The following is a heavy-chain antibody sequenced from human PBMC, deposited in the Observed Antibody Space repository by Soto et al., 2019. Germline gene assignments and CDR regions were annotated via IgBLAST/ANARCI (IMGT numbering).Heavy chain of an antibody. V-gene: IGHV1-18*01. D-gene: IGHD1-26*01. J-gene: IGHJ4*02. Sequence: ASVKVSCKASGYALNTFGITWVRQAPGQGLEWMGCVSGYSDKRDYSRKLQDRVTLTTDTSTTTSYMELRRLTSDDTAVYYCARDSESYGFDYWGQGTLVTVSS. CDR1: GYALNTFG. CDR3: ARDSESYGFDY. CDR2: VSGYSDKR.